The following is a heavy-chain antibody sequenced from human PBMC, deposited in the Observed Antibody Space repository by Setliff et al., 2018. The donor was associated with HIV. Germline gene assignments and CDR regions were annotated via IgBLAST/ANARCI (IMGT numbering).Heavy chain of an antibody. CDR1: GYIFISYG. CDR2: ISAYSGNT. D-gene: IGHD2-21*01. J-gene: IGHJ6*03. Sequence: ASVKVSCKASGYIFISYGISWVRQAPGQGLEWMGWISAYSGNTNYAQKVQGRVTMTTHTPTNTAYMELRSLRSDDTAVYYCPRDLEGSDDFPDLFSRYYYMDVWGKGTTVTVSS. CDR3: PRDLEGSDDFPDLFSRYYYMDV. V-gene: IGHV1-18*01.